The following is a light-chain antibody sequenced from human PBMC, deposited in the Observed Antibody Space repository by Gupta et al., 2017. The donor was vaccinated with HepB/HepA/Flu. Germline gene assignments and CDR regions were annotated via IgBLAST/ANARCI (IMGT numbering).Light chain of an antibody. V-gene: IGKV3-15*01. J-gene: IGKJ5*01. CDR2: GAS. CDR3: QQYNNWPPIT. Sequence: EIVLTQSPATLYVSPGERATLSCRASQSVSSNLAWYQQKPGQAPRLLIYGASTRATGIPARFSGSGSGTEFPLTISSLHSEDFAVYYCQQYNNWPPITFGQGTRLEIK. CDR1: QSVSSN.